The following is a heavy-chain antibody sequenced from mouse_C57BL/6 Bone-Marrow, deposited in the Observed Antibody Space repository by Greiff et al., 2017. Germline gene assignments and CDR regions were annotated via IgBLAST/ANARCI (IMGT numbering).Heavy chain of an antibody. V-gene: IGHV1-20*02. CDR1: GYSFTGYF. Sequence: VQLQQSGPELVKPGASVKISCKASGYSFTGYFMNWVMQSHGKSLEWIGRINPYNGDTFYNQKFKGKATLTVDKSSSTAHMELRSLASEDSAVYYCARWDYGSSPFAYWGQGTLVTVSA. J-gene: IGHJ3*01. D-gene: IGHD1-1*01. CDR3: ARWDYGSSPFAY. CDR2: INPYNGDT.